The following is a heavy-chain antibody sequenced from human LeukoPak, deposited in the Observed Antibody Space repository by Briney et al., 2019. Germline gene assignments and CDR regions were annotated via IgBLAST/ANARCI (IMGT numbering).Heavy chain of an antibody. V-gene: IGHV3-23*01. CDR2: ISGSGGST. CDR3: AKVPGYSSGWYGAFDI. CDR1: GFTFSSYA. Sequence: GGSLRLSCAASGFTFSSYAMSWVRQAPGKGLEWVSAISGSGGSTYYADSVKGRFTISRDNSKNTLYLQMNSLRAEDTAVYYCAKVPGYSSGWYGAFDIWGQGTMVTVSS. J-gene: IGHJ3*02. D-gene: IGHD6-19*01.